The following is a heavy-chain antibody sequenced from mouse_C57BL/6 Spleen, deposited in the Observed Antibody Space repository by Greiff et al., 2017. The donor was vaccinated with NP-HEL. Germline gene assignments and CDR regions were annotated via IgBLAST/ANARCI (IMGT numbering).Heavy chain of an antibody. CDR2: ISSGSSTI. J-gene: IGHJ1*03. V-gene: IGHV5-17*01. CDR1: GFTFSDYG. D-gene: IGHD1-1*01. Sequence: EVQRVESGGGLVKPGGSLKLSCAASGFTFSDYGMHWVRQAPEKGLEWVAYISSGSSTIYYADTVKGRFTISRDNAKNTLFLQMTSLRSEATAMYYCAREGNDGRYFDGWGTGTTVTVSS. CDR3: AREGNDGRYFDG.